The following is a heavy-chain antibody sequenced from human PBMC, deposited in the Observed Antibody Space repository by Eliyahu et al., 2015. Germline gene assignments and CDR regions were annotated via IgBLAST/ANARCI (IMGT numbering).Heavy chain of an antibody. CDR2: IYDSGRT. CDR1: GGSISSYY. CDR3: ARGGGHYDSSGPYYFDY. D-gene: IGHD3-22*01. V-gene: IGHV4-59*01. Sequence: QVQLQESGPGLVKPSETLSLTXTVXGGSISSYYCSWIRQPPGKGLEXIGNIYDSGRTNYNPSLKSRVTISVDTSKNQFSLKLSSVTAADTAVYYCARGGGHYDSSGPYYFDYWGQGTLVTVSS. J-gene: IGHJ4*02.